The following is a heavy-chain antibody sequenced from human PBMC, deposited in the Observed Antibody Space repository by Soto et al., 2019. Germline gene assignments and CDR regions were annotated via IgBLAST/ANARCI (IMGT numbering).Heavy chain of an antibody. J-gene: IGHJ6*02. D-gene: IGHD3-3*01. Sequence: EVQLVESGGGLVQPGGSLRLSCAASGFTFSSYWMSWVRQAPGKGLEWVANIKQDGSEKYYVDSVKGRFTISRDNAKKPRYLQMNSLKAEDTAVYYCARRYYDFGSGYSTPYYYYGMDVWGQGTTVTVSS. CDR2: IKQDGSEK. CDR3: ARRYYDFGSGYSTPYYYYGMDV. V-gene: IGHV3-7*01. CDR1: GFTFSSYW.